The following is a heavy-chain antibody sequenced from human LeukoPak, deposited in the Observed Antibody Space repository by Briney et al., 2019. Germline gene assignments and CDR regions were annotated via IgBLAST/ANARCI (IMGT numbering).Heavy chain of an antibody. CDR3: ATYCSGGNCYRFDY. V-gene: IGHV3-7*05. J-gene: IGHJ4*02. CDR2: MNQDGREK. CDR1: GFTFSNYW. Sequence: GGSLRLSCAASGFTFSNYWMSWVRQAPGKGLEWVANMNQDGREKYYVDSVKGRFTISRDNATNSLYLQMNSLRDEDTAVYYCATYCSGGNCYRFDYWGQGILVTVSS. D-gene: IGHD2-15*01.